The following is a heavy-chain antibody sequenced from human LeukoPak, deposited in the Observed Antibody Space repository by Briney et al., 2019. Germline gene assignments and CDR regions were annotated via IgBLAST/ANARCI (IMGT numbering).Heavy chain of an antibody. CDR1: GGTFSSYA. CDR3: AREGPWSSSSWYGYFQH. V-gene: IGHV1-69*13. J-gene: IGHJ1*01. D-gene: IGHD6-13*01. CDR2: IIPIFGTA. Sequence: SVKVSCKASGGTFSSYAISWVRQAPGQGLEWMGGIIPIFGTANYAQKFQGRVTITADESPSTAYMELSSLRSEDTAVYYCAREGPWSSSSWYGYFQHWGQGTLVTVSS.